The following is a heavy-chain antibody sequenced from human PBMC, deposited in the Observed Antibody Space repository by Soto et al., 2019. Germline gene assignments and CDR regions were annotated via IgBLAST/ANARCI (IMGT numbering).Heavy chain of an antibody. CDR3: AKDHGLWYCSSTSCPGRVVDP. CDR1: GFTFSSYG. J-gene: IGHJ5*02. D-gene: IGHD2-2*01. CDR2: ISYDGSNK. V-gene: IGHV3-30*18. Sequence: PGGSLRLSCAASGFTFSSYGMHWVRQAPGKGLEWVAVISYDGSNKYYADSVKGRFTISRDNSKNTLYLQMNSLRAEDTAVYYCAKDHGLWYCSSTSCPGRVVDPWGQGTLVTVSS.